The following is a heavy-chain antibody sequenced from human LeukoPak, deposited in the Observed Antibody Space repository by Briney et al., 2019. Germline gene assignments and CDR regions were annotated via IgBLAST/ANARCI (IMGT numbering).Heavy chain of an antibody. CDR3: ARGPAYYDILTGAPFDY. Sequence: PGGSLRLSCAASGFTFSSYSMNWVRQAPGKGLEWVSYISSSSSTIYYADSVKGRFTISRDNAKNSLYLQMNSLRAEDTAVYYCARGPAYYDILTGAPFDYWGQGTLVTVSS. V-gene: IGHV3-48*01. CDR2: ISSSSSTI. CDR1: GFTFSSYS. D-gene: IGHD3-9*01. J-gene: IGHJ4*02.